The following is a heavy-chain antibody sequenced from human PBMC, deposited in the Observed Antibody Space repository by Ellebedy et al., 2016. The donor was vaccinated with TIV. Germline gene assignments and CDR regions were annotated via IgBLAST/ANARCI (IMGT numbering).Heavy chain of an antibody. V-gene: IGHV1-46*01. Sequence: AASVKVSCKASGYTFTSYYMHWVRQPPAQGLEWLGLINPSGGGTTYAQKFQGRVTMTRDTSTSTVYMDLSSLRSEDTAVYYCARDIQDCTGGNCYPDFWGQGTLVTVSS. CDR1: GYTFTSYY. CDR3: ARDIQDCTGGNCYPDF. CDR2: INPSGGGT. J-gene: IGHJ4*02. D-gene: IGHD2-15*01.